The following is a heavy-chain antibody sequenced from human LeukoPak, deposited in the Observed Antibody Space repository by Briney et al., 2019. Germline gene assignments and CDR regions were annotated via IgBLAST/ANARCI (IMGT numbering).Heavy chain of an antibody. CDR3: AMDINGDLFHV. CDR2: IKYDGSAT. Sequence: GGSLRLSCAASGFTFSSYSMHWVRQAPEKGLEWVSSIKYDGSATTFADSVKGRFSISTDSAKNTAYLQMNSLRVEDTAIYYCAMDINGDLFHVWGQGTLVTVSS. V-gene: IGHV3-74*01. CDR1: GFTFSSYS. D-gene: IGHD2-2*03. J-gene: IGHJ4*02.